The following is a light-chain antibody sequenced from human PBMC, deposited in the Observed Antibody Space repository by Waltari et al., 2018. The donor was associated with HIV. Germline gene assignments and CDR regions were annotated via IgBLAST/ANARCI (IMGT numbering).Light chain of an antibody. V-gene: IGLV1-44*01. Sequence: QSVLTQPPSASGTPGPRVTTSCSGRSPHIGSDSVNWYQQFPGTAPKALIYSNDQRPSGVPDRFSGSKSGTSASLAINGLQSEDEADYCCVVWDARLNGLVFGGGTKLTVL. CDR2: SND. CDR3: VVWDARLNGLV. CDR1: SPHIGSDS. J-gene: IGLJ2*01.